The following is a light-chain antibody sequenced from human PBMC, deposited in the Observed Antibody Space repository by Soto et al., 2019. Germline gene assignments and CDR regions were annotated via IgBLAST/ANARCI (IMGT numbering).Light chain of an antibody. Sequence: DIQMTQSPSTLSASVGDRVTITCRASQSISNSLAWYQQKPGKAPNLLIYKASSLESGVPSRFSGSGSGTEFTLTISSLQPDDVATYYCRQYVSYPVTFGGGTKVAMK. J-gene: IGKJ4*01. CDR1: QSISNS. V-gene: IGKV1-5*03. CDR2: KAS. CDR3: RQYVSYPVT.